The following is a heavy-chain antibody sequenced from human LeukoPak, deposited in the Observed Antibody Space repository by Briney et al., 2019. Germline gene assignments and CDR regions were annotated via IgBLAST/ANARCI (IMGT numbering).Heavy chain of an antibody. J-gene: IGHJ4*02. D-gene: IGHD3-10*01. CDR2: ISNSGGYI. CDR3: AKGLDGSGSFSPLDY. Sequence: PGGSLRLSCAASGCTFSSYAMSWVRQAPGKGLEWVSSISNSGGYIYYADSVKGRFTISRDNSKNALYLQMNSLRAEDTAVYYCAKGLDGSGSFSPLDYWGQGTLVTVSS. V-gene: IGHV3-23*01. CDR1: GCTFSSYA.